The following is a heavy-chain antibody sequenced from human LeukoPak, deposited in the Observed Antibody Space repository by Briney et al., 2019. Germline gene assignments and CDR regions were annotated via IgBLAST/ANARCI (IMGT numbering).Heavy chain of an antibody. J-gene: IGHJ1*01. Sequence: EGSLSLSCAASGFIFSIYAMHWVRQAPGEGLEYVSAISPSGGNTYYANSVKGRFTISRDNSRTTLYPHMGSLRADDMAVYYCASVNIGGYAGWGQGTLVTVSS. V-gene: IGHV3-64*01. CDR1: GFIFSIYA. CDR3: ASVNIGGYAG. D-gene: IGHD3-16*01. CDR2: ISPSGGNT.